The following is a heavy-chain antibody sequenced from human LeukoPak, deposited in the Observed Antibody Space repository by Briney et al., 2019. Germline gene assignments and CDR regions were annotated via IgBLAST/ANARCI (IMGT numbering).Heavy chain of an antibody. Sequence: GGSLSLSCAASGFTFSSYAMHWVRQAPGKGLEWVAVISYDGSNKYYADSVKGRFTISRDNSKNTLFLQMNSLRGEDTAVYYCARDRTRDGYNQGRVFDYWGQGTLVTVSS. CDR2: ISYDGSNK. CDR3: ARDRTRDGYNQGRVFDY. J-gene: IGHJ4*02. V-gene: IGHV3-30-3*01. CDR1: GFTFSSYA. D-gene: IGHD5-24*01.